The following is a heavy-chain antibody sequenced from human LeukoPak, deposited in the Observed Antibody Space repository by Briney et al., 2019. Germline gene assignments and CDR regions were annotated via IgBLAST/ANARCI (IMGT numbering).Heavy chain of an antibody. V-gene: IGHV4-59*08. J-gene: IGHJ4*02. CDR2: IYYSGST. CDR3: ARARRRTFDY. Sequence: PSETLSLTCTVSGGSISSYYWSWIRQPPGKGLEWIGYIYYSGSTYYNPSLKSRVTISVDTSKNQFSLKLSSVTAADTAVYYCARARRRTFDYWGQGTLVTVSS. CDR1: GGSISSYY.